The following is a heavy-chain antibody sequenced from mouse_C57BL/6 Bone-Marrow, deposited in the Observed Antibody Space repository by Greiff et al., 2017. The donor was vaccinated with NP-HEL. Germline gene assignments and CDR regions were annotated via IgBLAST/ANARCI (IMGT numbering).Heavy chain of an antibody. D-gene: IGHD1-1*01. CDR2: IWSGGST. CDR3: ACFYGISSYLDV. V-gene: IGHV2-2*01. CDR1: GFSLTSYG. J-gene: IGHJ1*03. Sequence: VQLQQSGPGLVQPSQSLSITCTVSGFSLTSYGVHWVRQSPGKGLEWLGVIWSGGSTDYNAAFISRLSISKDNSKSQVFFKMNRLQADDTAIYYWACFYGISSYLDVWGTGTTVTVSS.